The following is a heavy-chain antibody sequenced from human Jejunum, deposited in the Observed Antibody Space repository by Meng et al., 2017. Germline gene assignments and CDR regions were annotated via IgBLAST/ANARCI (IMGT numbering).Heavy chain of an antibody. CDR3: ARGSTRMDDA. J-gene: IGHJ5*02. D-gene: IGHD2-15*01. V-gene: IGHV1-8*01. CDR2: MHPSSGDT. Sequence: QVQLVQSGAEVKKPGASVKVSCRTSGHTFTTYYLNWVRQASGQGFEWMGWMHPSSGDTDYAQKFQGRVSMTRDTSINTAYLELYSLRSEDTAVYYCARGSTRMDDAWGQGTLVTVSS. CDR1: GHTFTTYY.